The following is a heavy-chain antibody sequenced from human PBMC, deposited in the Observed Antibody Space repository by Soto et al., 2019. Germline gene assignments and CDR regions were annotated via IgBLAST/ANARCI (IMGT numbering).Heavy chain of an antibody. V-gene: IGHV2-5*02. CDR1: GFSVSTTGMG. CDR3: AHRRGSGDFDY. CDR2: IYWDDDK. Sequence: QITLKQSGPTLVKPTQTLTLTCTFSGFSVSTTGMGVGWIRQPPGKALEWLALIYWDDDKRYSPSLKSRLTITKDTSKNQVDLTMTNMEPVDTATFYCAHRRGSGDFDYWGQGILVTVSS. J-gene: IGHJ4*02. D-gene: IGHD6-19*01.